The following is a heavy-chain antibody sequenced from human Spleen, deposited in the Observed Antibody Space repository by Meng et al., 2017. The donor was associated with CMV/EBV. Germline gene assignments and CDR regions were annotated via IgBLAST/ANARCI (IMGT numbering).Heavy chain of an antibody. CDR2: AHYSGST. CDR1: GASINTENYY. V-gene: IGHV4-39*07. D-gene: IGHD4-17*01. CDR3: ARGGMTTVTDGHFFVVY. Sequence: SETLSLTCSVSGASINTENYYWGWIRQPPGKGLEWVGRAHYSGSTYYNPSLKSRVTISVDTSKNQFSLKLSSVTAADTAVYYCARGGMTTVTDGHFFVVYWGQGTLVTVSS. J-gene: IGHJ4*02.